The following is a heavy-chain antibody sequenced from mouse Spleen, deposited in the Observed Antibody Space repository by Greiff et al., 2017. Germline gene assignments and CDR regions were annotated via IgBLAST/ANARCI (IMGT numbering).Heavy chain of an antibody. J-gene: IGHJ2*01. CDR2: IDPSDSYT. V-gene: IGHV1-59*01. CDR3: ARGVISYDGSYDYFDY. D-gene: IGHD2-10*01. CDR1: GYTFTSYW. Sequence: QVQLKQPGAELVRPGPSVKLSCKASGYTFTSYWMHWVKQRPGQGLEWIGVIDPSDSYTNYNQKFKGKATLTVDTSSSTAYMQLSSLTSEDSAVDYCARGVISYDGSYDYFDYWGQGTTLTVSS.